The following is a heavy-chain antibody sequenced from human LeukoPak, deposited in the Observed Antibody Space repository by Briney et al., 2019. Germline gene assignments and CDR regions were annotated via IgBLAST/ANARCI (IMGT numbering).Heavy chain of an antibody. CDR1: GFTFSTYT. V-gene: IGHV3-30*04. D-gene: IGHD6-13*01. CDR2: ISSDGSDK. J-gene: IGHJ3*02. Sequence: ARSLTLSCPGSGFTFSTYTIHWVGQPPGRGREGVAGISSDGSDKYFADPVTGRCTTSSDNSKHALYLQMDTLRAEDPAVYYCARERMAAAGTKRSHASDIWGQGTMVTASS. CDR3: ARERMAAAGTKRSHASDI.